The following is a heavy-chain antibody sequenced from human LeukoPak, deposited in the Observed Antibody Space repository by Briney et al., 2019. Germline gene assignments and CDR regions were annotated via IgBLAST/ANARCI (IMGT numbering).Heavy chain of an antibody. Sequence: ASVKVSCKASGYTFTSHDINWLRQATGQGLEWMGWMNPNSGSTGYAQKFQGRVTSTRNTSVRTAYMELSGLRSEDTAVYYCERCISTGYPYYFEYWGQGTLVTVSS. CDR3: ERCISTGYPYYFEY. CDR2: MNPNSGST. CDR1: GYTFTSHD. V-gene: IGHV1-8*03. J-gene: IGHJ4*02. D-gene: IGHD2-21*01.